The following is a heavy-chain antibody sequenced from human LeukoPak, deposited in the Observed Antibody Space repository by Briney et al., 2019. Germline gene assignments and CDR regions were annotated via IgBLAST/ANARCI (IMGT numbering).Heavy chain of an antibody. CDR1: GYSFTSYW. CDR3: ARLFGVTAASFDY. CDR2: IYPGDSDT. Sequence: GESLKISCKGSGYSFTSYWVGWVRQMPGKGLEWMGMIYPGDSDTRYSPSFQGQVSISDDRSISTAYLQWSSLKASDTAMYYCARLFGVTAASFDYWGQGTLVTVSS. V-gene: IGHV5-51*03. D-gene: IGHD2-2*01. J-gene: IGHJ4*02.